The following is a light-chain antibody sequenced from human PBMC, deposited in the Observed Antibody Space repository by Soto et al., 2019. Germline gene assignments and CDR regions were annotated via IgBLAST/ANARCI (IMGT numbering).Light chain of an antibody. Sequence: IVLTQSPATPCLSPGERATLSCRASQSVSRYLAWYQQKPGQAPRLLIYDASNRATGIPARFSGSASGTDGTLTISSLEKEDGAVYYCQQRSNWTFTFCPGTKVDNK. CDR1: QSVSRY. J-gene: IGKJ3*01. V-gene: IGKV3-11*01. CDR3: QQRSNWTFT. CDR2: DAS.